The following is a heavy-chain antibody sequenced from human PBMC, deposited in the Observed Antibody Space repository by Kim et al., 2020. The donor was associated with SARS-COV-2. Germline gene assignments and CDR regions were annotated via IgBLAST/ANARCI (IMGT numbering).Heavy chain of an antibody. Sequence: EGSNKYYADSVKGRFTISRDNSKNTLYLQMNSLRAEDTAVYYCASSRGFDYWGQGTLVTVSS. CDR2: EGSNK. V-gene: IGHV3-33*01. CDR3: ASSRGFDY. J-gene: IGHJ4*02.